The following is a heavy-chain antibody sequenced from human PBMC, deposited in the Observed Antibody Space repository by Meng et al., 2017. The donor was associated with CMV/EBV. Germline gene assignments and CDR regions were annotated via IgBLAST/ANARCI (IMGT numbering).Heavy chain of an antibody. CDR1: GYTLTKLS. D-gene: IGHD2-2*02. V-gene: IGHV1-24*01. CDR2: FDPEDGET. J-gene: IGHJ4*02. Sequence: ASVKVSCKVSGYTLTKLSRHWVRQAPGKGLEWMGGFDPEDGETIYAQKFQGRVTMTEDTSTDTAYMELSSLRSEDTAVYYCATARVDCSSTSCYTYYFDYWGQGTLVTVSS. CDR3: ATARVDCSSTSCYTYYFDY.